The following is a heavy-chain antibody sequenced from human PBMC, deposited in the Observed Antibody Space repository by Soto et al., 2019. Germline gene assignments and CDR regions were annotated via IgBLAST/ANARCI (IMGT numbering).Heavy chain of an antibody. CDR1: RLAYSDYY. Sequence: QVHLVESGGGLVKPGGSLRLSCAGSRLAYSDYYMSWIRQAPGKGLEWVSYISSTGRTIYYADSVRGRFTISRDDAKNSLYLQMNSLRAEDTAVYYCASSYGGNAHFAFDTWGQGTMVTVSS. CDR2: ISSTGRTI. V-gene: IGHV3-11*01. J-gene: IGHJ3*02. D-gene: IGHD4-17*01. CDR3: ASSYGGNAHFAFDT.